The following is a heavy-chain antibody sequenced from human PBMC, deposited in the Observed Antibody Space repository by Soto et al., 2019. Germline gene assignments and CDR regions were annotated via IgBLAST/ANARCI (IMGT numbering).Heavy chain of an antibody. CDR1: GVPFTAYS. V-gene: IGHV3-21*01. J-gene: IGHJ6*02. CDR3: AREVVANLDYYYGMDV. CDR2: ITSVSHDI. D-gene: IGHD2-15*01. Sequence: PGGSLRLSCAASGVPFTAYSMMWVRQSPGKGLEWVSSITSVSHDIYYADSVRGRFTVSRDNAQNSLFLQMNSLRVDDTAVYYCAREVVANLDYYYGMDVWGQGTTVTSP.